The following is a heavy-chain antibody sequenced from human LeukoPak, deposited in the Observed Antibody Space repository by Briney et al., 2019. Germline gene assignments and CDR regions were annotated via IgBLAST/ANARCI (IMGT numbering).Heavy chain of an antibody. V-gene: IGHV1-2*02. J-gene: IGHJ4*02. CDR1: GYTFTGYY. D-gene: IGHD6-6*01. Sequence: ASVKVSCTASGYTFTGYYMHWVRQAPGQGLEWMGWINPNSGGTNYAQKYQGRVTRTRDTSISTAYMELSRLRSDYTAVYYCARDISSIAAPELDYWGQGTLVTVSA. CDR3: ARDISSIAAPELDY. CDR2: INPNSGGT.